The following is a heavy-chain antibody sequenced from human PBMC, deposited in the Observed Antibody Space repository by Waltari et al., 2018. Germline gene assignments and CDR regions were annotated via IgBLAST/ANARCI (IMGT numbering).Heavy chain of an antibody. D-gene: IGHD2-15*01. CDR2: INTNSGNP. V-gene: IGHV7-4-1*02. J-gene: IGHJ4*02. Sequence: QVQLVQSGSELKHPGASVKVSCKASGYIFTTYGVNWVRQVPGQGLGWMGWINTNSGNPTYAQGFTGRFVFSLDTSVKTAHLQISSLETEDTAIYYCARGGGTFSQPRYFDYWGQGTLITVTS. CDR1: GYIFTTYG. CDR3: ARGGGTFSQPRYFDY.